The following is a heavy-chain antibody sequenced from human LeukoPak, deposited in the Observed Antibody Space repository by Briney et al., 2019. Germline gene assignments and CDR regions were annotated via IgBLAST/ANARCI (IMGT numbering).Heavy chain of an antibody. V-gene: IGHV5-51*01. J-gene: IGHJ4*02. Sequence: GESLKISCKGSGYSFTSYWIGWVRQMPGKGLEWMGIIYPGDSDTRYSPSFQGQVTISADKSISTAYLQWSSLKASDTAMYYCARGKTYYDILTGYYYFDYWGQGTLVTVSS. D-gene: IGHD3-9*01. CDR3: ARGKTYYDILTGYYYFDY. CDR2: IYPGDSDT. CDR1: GYSFTSYW.